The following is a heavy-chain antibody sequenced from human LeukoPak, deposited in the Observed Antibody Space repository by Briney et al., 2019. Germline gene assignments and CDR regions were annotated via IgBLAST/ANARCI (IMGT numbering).Heavy chain of an antibody. CDR2: IYSDNT. J-gene: IGHJ4*02. CDR3: ARRAGAYSHPYDY. D-gene: IGHD4/OR15-4a*01. Sequence: PGGSLRLSCTVSGFTVSSNSMSWVRQAPGKGLEWVSFIYSDNTHYSDSVKGRFTISRDNSKNTLYLQMNSLRAEDTVVYCCARRAGAYSHPYDYWGQGTLVTVSS. V-gene: IGHV3-53*01. CDR1: GFTVSSNS.